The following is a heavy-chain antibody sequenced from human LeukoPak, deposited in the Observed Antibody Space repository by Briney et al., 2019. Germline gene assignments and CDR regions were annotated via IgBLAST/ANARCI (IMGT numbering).Heavy chain of an antibody. CDR3: ARPQRSIAASDAFDI. J-gene: IGHJ3*02. V-gene: IGHV1-69*13. D-gene: IGHD6-6*01. CDR2: IIPIFGTA. Sequence: ASVKVSCKASGGTFSSYAISWVRQAPGQGLEWMGGIIPIFGTANYAQKFQGRVTITADESTSTAYMELSSLRSEDTAVYYCARPQRSIAASDAFDIWGQGTMVTVSS. CDR1: GGTFSSYA.